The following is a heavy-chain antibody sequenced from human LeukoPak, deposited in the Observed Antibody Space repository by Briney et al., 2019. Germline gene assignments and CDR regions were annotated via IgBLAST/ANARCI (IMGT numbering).Heavy chain of an antibody. J-gene: IGHJ6*03. CDR2: IYYSGDT. D-gene: IGHD6-19*01. CDR1: GGSISSSSYY. Sequence: SETLSLTCTVSGGSISSSSYYWGRIRQPPGKGLEWIGCIYYSGDTYYNPSLKSRRVTISVDTSKNQFSLRLSSVTAADTAVYYCARHQWHYYYYMGVWGKGSTVTVSS. CDR3: ARHQWHYYYYMGV. V-gene: IGHV4-39*01.